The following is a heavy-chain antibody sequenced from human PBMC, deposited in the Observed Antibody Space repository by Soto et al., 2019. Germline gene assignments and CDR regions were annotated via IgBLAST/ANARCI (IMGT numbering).Heavy chain of an antibody. V-gene: IGHV4-34*01. CDR1: GGFVSSGTYY. Sequence: QVQLQQWGAGLLKPSETLSLPCAVYGGFVSSGTYYWTWIRQPPGKGLEWIGEMSHSGGTHFNPSLKSRVTISVDTAKNQFSLKMSSVTAADTALYYCARVERGTVTTVVDAFDIWGPGTMVTVSS. CDR3: ARVERGTVTTVVDAFDI. CDR2: MSHSGGT. D-gene: IGHD1-1*01. J-gene: IGHJ3*02.